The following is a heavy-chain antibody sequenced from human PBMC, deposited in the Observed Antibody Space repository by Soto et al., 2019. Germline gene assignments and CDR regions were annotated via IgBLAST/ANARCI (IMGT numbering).Heavy chain of an antibody. CDR1: GSTFSSYW. V-gene: IGHV3-7*01. Sequence: PGGSLRLSCAASGSTFSSYWMSWVRQAPGKGLEWVANIKQDGSEKYYVDSVKGRFTISRDNAKNSLYLQTNSLRAEDTAVYYCARPADYTDATSDIVVVVAAYDYWGQGTLVTVSS. CDR2: IKQDGSEK. J-gene: IGHJ4*02. CDR3: ARPADYTDATSDIVVVVAAYDY. D-gene: IGHD2-15*01.